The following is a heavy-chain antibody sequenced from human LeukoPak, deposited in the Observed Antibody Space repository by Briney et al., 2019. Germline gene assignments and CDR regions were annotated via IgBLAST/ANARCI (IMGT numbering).Heavy chain of an antibody. D-gene: IGHD3/OR15-3a*01. V-gene: IGHV1-24*01. CDR3: ATAGWTARYFDY. CDR1: GYTLTELS. Sequence: GASVKVSCKVSGYTLTELSMHWVRQAPGKGLEWMGGFDPEDGETIYAQKFQGRVTMTEDTSTDTAYMELSSLRSEDTAVYYCATAGWTARYFDYWGQGTLVTVSS. CDR2: FDPEDGET. J-gene: IGHJ4*02.